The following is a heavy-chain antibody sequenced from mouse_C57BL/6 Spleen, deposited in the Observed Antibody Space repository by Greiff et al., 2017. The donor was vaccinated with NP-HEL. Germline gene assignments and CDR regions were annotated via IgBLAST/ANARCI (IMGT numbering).Heavy chain of an antibody. CDR1: GYTFTSYW. CDR2: IDPSDSYT. Sequence: QVQLQQPGAELVMPGASVKLSCKASGYTFTSYWMHWVKQRPGQGLEWIGEIDPSDSYTNYNQKFKGKSTLTVDKSSSTAYMQLSSLTSEDSAVYYCARVSGNSYAMDYWGQGTSVTVSS. D-gene: IGHD1-3*01. J-gene: IGHJ4*01. V-gene: IGHV1-69*01. CDR3: ARVSGNSYAMDY.